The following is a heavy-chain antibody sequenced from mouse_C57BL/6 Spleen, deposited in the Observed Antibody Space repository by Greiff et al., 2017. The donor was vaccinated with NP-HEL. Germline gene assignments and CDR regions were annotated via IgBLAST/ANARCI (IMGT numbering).Heavy chain of an antibody. CDR1: GYTFTSYW. CDR3: ASPRWLLAWFAY. Sequence: QVQLQQPGAELVKPGASVKLSCKASGYTFTSYWMHWVKQRPGQGLEWIGMIHPNSGSTNYNEKFKSKATLTVDKSSSTAYMQLSSLTSEDSAVYYCASPRWLLAWFAYWGQGTLVTVSA. D-gene: IGHD2-3*01. CDR2: IHPNSGST. V-gene: IGHV1-64*01. J-gene: IGHJ3*01.